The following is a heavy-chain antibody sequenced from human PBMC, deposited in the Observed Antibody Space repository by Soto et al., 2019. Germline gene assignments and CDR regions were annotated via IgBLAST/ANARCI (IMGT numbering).Heavy chain of an antibody. D-gene: IGHD2-15*01. CDR3: AKVGYCRGGSCREGNDAFDI. CDR2: ISGSGGST. CDR1: GFTFSSYA. Sequence: EVQLLESGGGLVQPGGSLRLSCAASGFTFSSYAMSWVRQAPGKGLEWVSAISGSGGSTYYADSVKGRFTISSDNSKNTLYLQMNSQRAEDTAVYYCAKVGYCRGGSCREGNDAFDIWGQGTMVTVSS. J-gene: IGHJ3*02. V-gene: IGHV3-23*01.